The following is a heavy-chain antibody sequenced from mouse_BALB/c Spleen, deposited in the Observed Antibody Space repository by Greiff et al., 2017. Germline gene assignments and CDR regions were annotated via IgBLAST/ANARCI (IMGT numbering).Heavy chain of an antibody. CDR2: ISYSGST. Sequence: VQLKESGPSLVKPSQSLSLSCSVTGDSFTSGYWNWVRKFPGNKLEYMGYISYSGSTYYNPSLKSRISITRDTSKNQYYLQLNSVTTEDTATYYCARYFGSSYWYFDVWGAGTTVTVSS. V-gene: IGHV3-8*02. J-gene: IGHJ1*01. CDR3: ARYFGSSYWYFDV. CDR1: GDSFTSGY. D-gene: IGHD1-1*01.